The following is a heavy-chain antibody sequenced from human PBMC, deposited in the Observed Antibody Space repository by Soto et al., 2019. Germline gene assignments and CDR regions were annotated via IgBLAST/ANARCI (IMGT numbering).Heavy chain of an antibody. V-gene: IGHV4-59*12. Sequence: KPSETLSLTXTVSGGSINDFYWSWIRQPPGKGLEWIGYIYYSGSTDYNPSLKGRVTISVDTSKNQFSLKLSSVTAADTAVYYCARVGAKTYGSGSYYLYYYYGMDVWGQGTTVTVSS. CDR3: ARVGAKTYGSGSYYLYYYYGMDV. CDR1: GGSINDFY. D-gene: IGHD3-10*01. J-gene: IGHJ6*02. CDR2: IYYSGST.